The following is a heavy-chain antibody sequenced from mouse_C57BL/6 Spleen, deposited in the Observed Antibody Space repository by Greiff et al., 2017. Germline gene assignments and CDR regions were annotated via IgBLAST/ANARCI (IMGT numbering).Heavy chain of an antibody. V-gene: IGHV1-15*01. CDR2: IDPETGGT. CDR1: GYTFTDYE. Sequence: VQLQQSGAELVRPGASVTLSCKASGYTFTDYEMHWVKQTPVHGLAWIGAIDPETGGTAYNQKFKGKAILTADKSSSTAYMELRSLTSEDSADYYCTRGELGRYYAMDYWGQGTSVTVSS. J-gene: IGHJ4*01. CDR3: TRGELGRYYAMDY. D-gene: IGHD4-1*01.